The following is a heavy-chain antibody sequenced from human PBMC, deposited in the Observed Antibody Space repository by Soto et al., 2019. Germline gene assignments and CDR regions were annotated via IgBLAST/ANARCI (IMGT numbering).Heavy chain of an antibody. CDR2: IYYSGTT. D-gene: IGHD6-6*01. CDR3: ARATDAARPFDY. CDR1: GGSVSSGSYY. Sequence: QVQLQESGPGLVKPSETLSLTCTVSGGSVSSGSYYWSWIRQPPGKGLEWIGYIYYSGTTNYNPSLKGRVTISVDTSKNQFSLKLSSVTAADTAVYYCARATDAARPFDYWGQGTLVTVSS. J-gene: IGHJ4*02. V-gene: IGHV4-61*01.